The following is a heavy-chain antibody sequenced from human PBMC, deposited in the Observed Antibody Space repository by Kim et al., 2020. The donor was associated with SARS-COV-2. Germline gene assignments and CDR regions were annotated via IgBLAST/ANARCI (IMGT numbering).Heavy chain of an antibody. Sequence: SETLSLTCTVSGGSISSGDYYWSWIRQPPGKGLEWIGYIYYTGSSHYNPSLNSRVTTSIDTSKNQFSLKLSSVTAADTAVYYCARGPPIGGGDCYSHWGQGTLVTVSS. CDR3: ARGPPIGGGDCYSH. CDR2: IYYTGSS. D-gene: IGHD2-21*02. CDR1: GGSISSGDYY. V-gene: IGHV4-30-4*08. J-gene: IGHJ4*02.